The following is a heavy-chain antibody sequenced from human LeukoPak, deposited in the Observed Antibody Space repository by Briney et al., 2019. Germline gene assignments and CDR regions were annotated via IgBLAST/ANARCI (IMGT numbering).Heavy chain of an antibody. V-gene: IGHV3-48*03. CDR3: ARGPYSSNWYVDY. CDR2: ISRTGNSI. D-gene: IGHD6-13*01. J-gene: IGHJ4*02. CDR1: GFTISNYE. Sequence: AGGSLRLSCAASGFTISNYEMNWVRLAPGKGLEWISYISRTGNSIYYADSVKGRFTISRDSAKNSLYLQMNSLRAEDTAVYYCARGPYSSNWYVDYWGQGTLVTVAS.